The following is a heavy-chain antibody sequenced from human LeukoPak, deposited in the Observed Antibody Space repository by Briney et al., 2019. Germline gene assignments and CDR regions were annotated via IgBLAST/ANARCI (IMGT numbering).Heavy chain of an antibody. CDR3: VRDYKNY. J-gene: IGHJ4*02. V-gene: IGHV3-7*01. Sequence: GGSLRLSCAASGFTFSGYWMSWVRQAPGKGLEWVASIKGDGSQKDYVDSVKGRFAISRDNGRNSLSLQMNSLGAEDTAVYYCVRDYKNYWGQGTLVTVSS. D-gene: IGHD5-24*01. CDR1: GFTFSGYW. CDR2: IKGDGSQK.